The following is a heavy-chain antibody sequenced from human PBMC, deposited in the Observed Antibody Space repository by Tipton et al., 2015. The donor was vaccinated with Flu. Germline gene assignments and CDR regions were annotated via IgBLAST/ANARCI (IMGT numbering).Heavy chain of an antibody. V-gene: IGHV3-21*01. D-gene: IGHD5-12*01. CDR3: ARSRRLWGGGYVDFGY. CDR2: ISSSSSYI. CDR1: GFTFSSYS. J-gene: IGHJ4*02. Sequence: GSLRLSCAASGFTFSSYSMNWVRQAPGKGLEWVSSISSSSSYIYYADSVKGRFTISRDNAKNSLYLQMNSLRAEDTAVYYCARSRRLWGGGYVDFGYWGQGTLVTVSS.